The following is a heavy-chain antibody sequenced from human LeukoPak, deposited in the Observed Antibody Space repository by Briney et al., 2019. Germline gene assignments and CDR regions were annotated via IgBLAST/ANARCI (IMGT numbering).Heavy chain of an antibody. V-gene: IGHV3-23*01. CDR2: ISGSGGST. CDR1: GFTFSSYA. Sequence: QPGGSLRLSCAASGFTFSSYAMSWVRQAPGKGLEWVSAISGSGGSTYYADSVKGRFTISRDNSKNTLYLQMNSLRAEDTAVYYCAKVLRVDTAINFMNDRRLIALDYWGQGTLVTVSS. J-gene: IGHJ4*02. CDR3: AKVLRVDTAINFMNDRRLIALDY. D-gene: IGHD5-18*01.